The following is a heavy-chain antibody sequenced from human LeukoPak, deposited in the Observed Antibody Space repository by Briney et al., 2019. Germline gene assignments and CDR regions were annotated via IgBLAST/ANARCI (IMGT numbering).Heavy chain of an antibody. CDR1: GFTFSSYG. D-gene: IGHD5-18*01. Sequence: GGSLRLSCAASGFTFSSYGMHWVRQAPGKGLEWVAVIWYDGSNKYYADSVKGRFTISRDNSKSTLYLQMNSLRAEDTAVYYCARGGYSYGYSPTYYFDYWGQGTLVTVSS. CDR3: ARGGYSYGYSPTYYFDY. CDR2: IWYDGSNK. J-gene: IGHJ4*02. V-gene: IGHV3-33*01.